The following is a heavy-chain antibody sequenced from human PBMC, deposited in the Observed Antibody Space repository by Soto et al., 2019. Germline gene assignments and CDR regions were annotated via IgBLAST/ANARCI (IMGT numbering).Heavy chain of an antibody. Sequence: GGSLRLSCAASGFTFSSYAMHWVRQAPGKGLEWVAVISYDGSNKYYADSVKGRFTISRDNSKNTLYLQMNSLRAEDTAVYYCARDLVVVAATHVYYYGMDVWGQGTTVTVSS. CDR3: ARDLVVVAATHVYYYGMDV. V-gene: IGHV3-30-3*01. CDR2: ISYDGSNK. J-gene: IGHJ6*02. CDR1: GFTFSSYA. D-gene: IGHD2-15*01.